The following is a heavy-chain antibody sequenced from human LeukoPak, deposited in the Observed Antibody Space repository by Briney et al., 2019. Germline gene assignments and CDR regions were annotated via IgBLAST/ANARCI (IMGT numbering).Heavy chain of an antibody. CDR3: ARGAGDDLDY. CDR1: GGSISSCY. Sequence: KPSETLSLTCTVSGGSISSCYWSWIRQPAGKGLEWIGRIYTTGSTDYNPSLKSRVTMSSDTSKNQLSLKLTSMTAADTAVYYCARGAGDDLDYWGQGTLVSASS. CDR2: IYTTGST. J-gene: IGHJ4*02. V-gene: IGHV4-4*07. D-gene: IGHD7-27*01.